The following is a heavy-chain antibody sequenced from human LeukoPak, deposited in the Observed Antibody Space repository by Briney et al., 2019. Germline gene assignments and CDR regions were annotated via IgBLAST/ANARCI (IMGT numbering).Heavy chain of an antibody. J-gene: IGHJ3*02. V-gene: IGHV3-48*03. Sequence: PGGSLRLSCVASGFTFSSYEMNWVRQAPGKGLEWVSYISSSGSTIYYADSVKGRFTISRDNAKNSLYLQMNSLRAEDTSVYYCAKSNWNSPGIWGQGTMVTVSS. CDR1: GFTFSSYE. D-gene: IGHD1-20*01. CDR2: ISSSGSTI. CDR3: AKSNWNSPGI.